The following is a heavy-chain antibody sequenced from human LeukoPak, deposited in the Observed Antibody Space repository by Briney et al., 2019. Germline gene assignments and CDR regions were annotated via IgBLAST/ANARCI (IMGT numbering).Heavy chain of an antibody. Sequence: ASVNVSCKASGYTFTSYYMHWVRQAPGQGLEWMGIINPSGGSTSYAQKFQGRVTMTRDTSTSTVYMELSSLRSEDTAVYYCARDSAVGATDYWGQGTLVTVSS. D-gene: IGHD1-26*01. CDR2: INPSGGST. CDR3: ARDSAVGATDY. J-gene: IGHJ4*02. CDR1: GYTFTSYY. V-gene: IGHV1-46*01.